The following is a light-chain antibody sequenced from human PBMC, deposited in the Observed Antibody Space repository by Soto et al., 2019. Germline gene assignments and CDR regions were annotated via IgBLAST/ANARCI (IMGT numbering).Light chain of an antibody. V-gene: IGKV3D-15*01. CDR2: GAS. CDR3: QQYDNWPLT. J-gene: IGKJ4*01. Sequence: EIVMTQSPATLSVSPGERATLSCRASQSVSNNLAWYQQKPGQAPRLLIYGASTRATSIPARFSGSGSGTEFTLTISSLQSEDFAVYYCQQYDNWPLTLGGGTKVDIK. CDR1: QSVSNN.